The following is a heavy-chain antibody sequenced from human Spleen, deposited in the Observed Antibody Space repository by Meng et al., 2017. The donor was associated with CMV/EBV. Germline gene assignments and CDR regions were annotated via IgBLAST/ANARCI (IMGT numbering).Heavy chain of an antibody. D-gene: IGHD4-23*01. CDR3: ARDHYGGNSRWFDP. Sequence: ISGASISSSNWWSWVRQPPGKGLEWIGEIYHSGSTNYNPSLKSRVTISVDKSKNQFSLKVSSVTAADTAVYYCARDHYGGNSRWFDPWGQGTLVTVSS. CDR2: IYHSGST. CDR1: GASISSSNW. V-gene: IGHV4-4*02. J-gene: IGHJ5*02.